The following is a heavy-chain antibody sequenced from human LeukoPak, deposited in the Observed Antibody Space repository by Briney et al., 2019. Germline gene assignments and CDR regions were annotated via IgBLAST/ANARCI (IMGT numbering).Heavy chain of an antibody. Sequence: GGSLRLSCAASGFTFSSYAMSWVRQAPGKGLEWVSTITGSGGSTYYADSVKGRFTISRDNSKNTLYLQMNSLRAEDTAVYYCAKDPSRGRIVGATSAFDIWGQGTMVTVSS. D-gene: IGHD1-26*01. CDR2: ITGSGGST. CDR3: AKDPSRGRIVGATSAFDI. J-gene: IGHJ3*02. V-gene: IGHV3-23*01. CDR1: GFTFSSYA.